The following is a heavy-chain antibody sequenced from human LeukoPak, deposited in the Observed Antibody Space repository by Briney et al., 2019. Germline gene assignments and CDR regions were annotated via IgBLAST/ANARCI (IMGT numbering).Heavy chain of an antibody. CDR3: ARDRHKYNYDSGGYPPY. Sequence: GGSLRLSCAASGFTFSSYSMLWVCQAPGKGLECVSYISSSSSTIYYADSVKGRFTISRDNAKNSLYLQMNTLRAEDTAVYYCARDRHKYNYDSGGYPPYWGQGTLVTVSS. V-gene: IGHV3-48*01. CDR2: ISSSSSTI. CDR1: GFTFSSYS. J-gene: IGHJ4*02. D-gene: IGHD3-22*01.